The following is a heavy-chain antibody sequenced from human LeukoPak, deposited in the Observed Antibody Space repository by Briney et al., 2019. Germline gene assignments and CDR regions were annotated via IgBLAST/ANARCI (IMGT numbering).Heavy chain of an antibody. CDR2: VDPSVAAP. CDR1: ADVFTNSC. J-gene: IGHJ4*02. CDR3: AGSRLRFLQWDY. Sequence: ASVKISCTASADVFTNSCFHWVRQTPRHGLQYLGIVDPSVAAPTYAQRFQGRVTMTRDTSTRTIYMELRSLQPEDTAVYYCAGSRLRFLQWDYWGQGTVVTVSS. V-gene: IGHV1-46*01. D-gene: IGHD3-3*01.